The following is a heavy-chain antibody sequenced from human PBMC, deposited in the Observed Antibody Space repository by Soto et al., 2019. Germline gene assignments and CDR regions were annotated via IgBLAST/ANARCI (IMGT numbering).Heavy chain of an antibody. CDR1: GYSFTSYW. CDR3: ARHGLRVAAAPFNWFDP. Sequence: PGESLKISCKGSGYSFTSYWIGWVRQMPGKGLEWMGIIYPGDSNTRYSPSFQGQVTISADKSISTAYLQWSRLKASDTAMYYCARHGLRVAAAPFNWFDPWGQGTLVTVSS. CDR2: IYPGDSNT. J-gene: IGHJ5*02. V-gene: IGHV5-51*01. D-gene: IGHD2-15*01.